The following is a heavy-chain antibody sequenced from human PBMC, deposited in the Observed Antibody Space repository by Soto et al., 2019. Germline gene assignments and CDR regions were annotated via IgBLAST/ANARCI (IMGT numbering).Heavy chain of an antibody. J-gene: IGHJ6*02. CDR1: GYTFTDYY. CDR2: INLKSGDT. V-gene: IGHV1-2*02. D-gene: IGHD1-26*01. CDR3: ARSSGRYSYYGMDV. Sequence: SVKVSCTASGYTFTDYYFHWVRQAPGQGLEWMAWINLKSGDTKYAQKFQGRVTMTRATSTNTANMDLTSRTYDDTAIYYCARSSGRYSYYGMDVWC.